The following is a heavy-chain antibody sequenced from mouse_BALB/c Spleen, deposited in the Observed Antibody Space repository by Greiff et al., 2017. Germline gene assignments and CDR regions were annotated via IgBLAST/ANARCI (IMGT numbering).Heavy chain of an antibody. Sequence: EVQLQQSGAELVKPGASVKLSCTASGFNIKDTYMHWVKQRPEQGLEWIGRIDPANGNTKYDPKFQGKATITADTSSNTAYLQLSSLTSEDTAVYYGARAMITPTADYYAMDYWGQGTSVTVSS. V-gene: IGHV14-3*02. CDR1: GFNIKDTY. CDR3: ARAMITPTADYYAMDY. CDR2: IDPANGNT. D-gene: IGHD2-3*01. J-gene: IGHJ4*01.